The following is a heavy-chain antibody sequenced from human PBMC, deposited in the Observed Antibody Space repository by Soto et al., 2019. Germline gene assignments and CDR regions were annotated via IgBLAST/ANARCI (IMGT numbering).Heavy chain of an antibody. CDR2: VYDTWST. CDR1: SGPSKSHN. CDR3: VRQGIGFLHGLVDV. D-gene: IGHD3-10*01. J-gene: IGHJ6*01. Sequence: QVQVQQSGPGLVKPSETLSLTCTVSSGPSKSHNWGWIRQPPGRGLEWIGYVYDTWSTSYNPPLKSRVTVSADTSTNRISLTLRFVTAADTAVYYCVRQGIGFLHGLVDVWGQGTTVIVSS. V-gene: IGHV4-59*08.